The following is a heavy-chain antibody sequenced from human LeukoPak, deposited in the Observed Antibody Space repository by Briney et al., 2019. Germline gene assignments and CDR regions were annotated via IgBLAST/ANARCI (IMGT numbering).Heavy chain of an antibody. Sequence: PGGSLRLSCAASGFIFSSYGMHWVRQAPGKGLEWVAFIRYDGSKKYYADSVKGRFTISRDNSKNTVYLQMNSLSAEDAAVYYCVKDDGWVQYANWGQGTLVTVSS. J-gene: IGHJ4*02. V-gene: IGHV3-30*02. CDR1: GFIFSSYG. CDR2: IRYDGSKK. CDR3: VKDDGWVQYAN. D-gene: IGHD5-24*01.